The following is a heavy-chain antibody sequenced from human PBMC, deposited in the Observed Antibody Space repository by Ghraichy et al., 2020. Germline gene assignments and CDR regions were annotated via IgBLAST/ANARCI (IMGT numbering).Heavy chain of an antibody. Sequence: LSLTCAASGFTFSSYAMSWVRQAPGKGLEWVSAISGSGGSTYYADSVKGRFTISRDNSKNTLYLQMNSLRAEDTAVYCAKGRELVPIPQIWGQGTMVTVSS. CDR2: ISGSGGST. D-gene: IGHD1-26*01. CDR3: AKGRELVPIPQI. J-gene: IGHJ3*02. V-gene: IGHV3-23*01. CDR1: GFTFSSYA.